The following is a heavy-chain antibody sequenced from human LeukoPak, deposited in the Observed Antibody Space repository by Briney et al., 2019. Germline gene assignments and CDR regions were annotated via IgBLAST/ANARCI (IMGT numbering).Heavy chain of an antibody. CDR2: INHSGST. Sequence: KPSETLSLTCAVYGGSFSGYYWSWIRQPPGKGLEWIGEINHSGSTNYNPSLKSRVTISVDTSKNQFSLKLSSVTAADTAVYYCARAPTYYYDSSGYSNYRWGYYFDYWGQGTLVTVSS. D-gene: IGHD3-22*01. CDR3: ARAPTYYYDSSGYSNYRWGYYFDY. V-gene: IGHV4-34*01. J-gene: IGHJ4*02. CDR1: GGSFSGYY.